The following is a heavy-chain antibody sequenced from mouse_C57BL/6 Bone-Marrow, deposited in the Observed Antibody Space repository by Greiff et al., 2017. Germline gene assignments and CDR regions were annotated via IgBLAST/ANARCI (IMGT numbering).Heavy chain of an antibody. CDR1: GYTFTSYW. D-gene: IGHD1-1*01. J-gene: IGHJ2*01. CDR3: ARSGYYGSSFFDY. CDR2: IDPSDSYT. Sequence: QVQLQQPGAELVRPGTSVKLSCKASGYTFTSYWLHWVKQRPGQGLEWIGVIDPSDSYTNYNQKFKGKATLTVDTSSSTAYMQLSSLTSEDSAVYYGARSGYYGSSFFDYWGQGTTLTGSS. V-gene: IGHV1-59*01.